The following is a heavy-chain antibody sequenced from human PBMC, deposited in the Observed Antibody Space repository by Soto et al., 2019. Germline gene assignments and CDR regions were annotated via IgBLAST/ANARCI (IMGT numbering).Heavy chain of an antibody. Sequence: QMQLQESGPGLVKPSETLSLTCTVSGVPISSSSHYWGWIRQPPGKGLEWIGSIYYSGSNYYNPSLKRRVTISVDTSKNNFSLQLNSVTAADTAVYYCSRHEDGDFGVGWFFDLWGRGTLVSVSS. CDR3: SRHEDGDFGVGWFFDL. CDR2: IYYSGSN. D-gene: IGHD4-17*01. CDR1: GVPISSSSHY. V-gene: IGHV4-39*01. J-gene: IGHJ2*01.